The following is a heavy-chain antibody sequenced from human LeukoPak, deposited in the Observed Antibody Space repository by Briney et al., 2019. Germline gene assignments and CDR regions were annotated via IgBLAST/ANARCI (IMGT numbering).Heavy chain of an antibody. CDR3: AKDRVGKVVGATQLFDY. D-gene: IGHD1-26*01. CDR1: GFTFSAYW. V-gene: IGHV3-7*03. Sequence: GGSLRLSCAASGFTFSAYWMSWVRQAPGKGLEWVANIKPDGSEKFYLDSVKGRFTVSRDAAKNSLYLQMNSLRTEDTALYYCAKDRVGKVVGATQLFDYWGQGTLVTVSS. CDR2: IKPDGSEK. J-gene: IGHJ4*02.